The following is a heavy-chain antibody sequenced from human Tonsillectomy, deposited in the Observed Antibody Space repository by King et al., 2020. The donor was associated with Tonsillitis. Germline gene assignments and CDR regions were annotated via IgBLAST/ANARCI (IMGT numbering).Heavy chain of an antibody. V-gene: IGHV1-18*04. D-gene: IGHD2-15*01. CDR2: IATDTSKT. CDR3: ARESNVGPWYLDD. J-gene: IGHJ4*02. CDR1: GYIFNTYG. Sequence: VQLVESRAEVKKPGASVKVSCKASGYIFNTYGIIWVRQAPGQGLEWMGWIATDTSKTESAQKFQGRVAMTTDTSTSTAYMELRSLTSDDTAIYHCARESNVGPWYLDDWGQGTLVTVSS.